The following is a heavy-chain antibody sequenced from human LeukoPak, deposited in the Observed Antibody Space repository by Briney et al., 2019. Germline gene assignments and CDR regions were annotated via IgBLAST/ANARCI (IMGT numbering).Heavy chain of an antibody. V-gene: IGHV1-18*01. Sequence: ASVKVPCKASGYTFTSYGISWVRQAPGQGLEWMGWISAYNGNTNYAQKLQGRVTMTTDTSTSTAYMELRSLRSDDTAVYYCARGRLTGIAVAGTWFDPWGQGTLVTVSS. CDR2: ISAYNGNT. CDR1: GYTFTSYG. J-gene: IGHJ5*02. D-gene: IGHD6-19*01. CDR3: ARGRLTGIAVAGTWFDP.